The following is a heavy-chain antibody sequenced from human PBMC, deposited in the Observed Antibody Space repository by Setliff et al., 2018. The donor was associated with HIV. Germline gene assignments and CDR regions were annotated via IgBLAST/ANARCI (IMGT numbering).Heavy chain of an antibody. CDR1: GYTFSSYA. CDR3: AKAARDYYDSSGYYIGIDY. J-gene: IGHJ4*02. D-gene: IGHD3-22*01. CDR2: ITGSGGST. V-gene: IGHV3-23*01. Sequence: GGSLRLSCEASGYTFSSYAVSWVRQVPGKGLEWVSAITGSGGSTYYADSVKGRFTDSRDNSKSTLYLQMNSLRAEDTAVYYCAKAARDYYDSSGYYIGIDYWGRGTLVTVSS.